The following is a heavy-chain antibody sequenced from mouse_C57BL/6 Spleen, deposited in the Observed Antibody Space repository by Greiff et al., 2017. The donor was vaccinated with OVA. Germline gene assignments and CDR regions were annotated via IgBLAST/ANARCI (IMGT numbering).Heavy chain of an antibody. Sequence: EVKLVESGGGLVKPGGSLKLSCAASGFTFSDYGMHWVRQAPEKGLEWVAYISSGSSTIYYADTVKGRFTISRDNAKNTLFLQMTSLRSEDTAMYYCASPSIYYYGSSWYFDVWGTGTTVTVSS. CDR2: ISSGSSTI. CDR1: GFTFSDYG. CDR3: ASPSIYYYGSSWYFDV. D-gene: IGHD1-1*01. J-gene: IGHJ1*03. V-gene: IGHV5-17*01.